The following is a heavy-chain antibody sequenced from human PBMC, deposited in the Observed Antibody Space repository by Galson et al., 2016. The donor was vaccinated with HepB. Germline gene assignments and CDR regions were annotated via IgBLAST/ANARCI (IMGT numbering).Heavy chain of an antibody. Sequence: SLRLSCAASGFTFSNYAMTWVRQAPGKGLEWVSTISGNGETMFYADSVKGRFSISRDNSKNTLSLQMKSLRAEDTAVYYCAKGYGYFDSWGQGTLVTVSS. CDR2: ISGNGETM. CDR1: GFTFSNYA. CDR3: AKGYGYFDS. D-gene: IGHD4-17*01. J-gene: IGHJ4*02. V-gene: IGHV3-23*01.